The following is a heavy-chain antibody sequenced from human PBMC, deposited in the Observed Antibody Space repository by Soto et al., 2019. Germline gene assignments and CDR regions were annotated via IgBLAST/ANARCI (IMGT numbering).Heavy chain of an antibody. CDR1: GFTFSDYY. V-gene: IGHV3-11*01. D-gene: IGHD2-2*01. CDR3: ARLPRGGNVVVPAAGKYYYYYYYMDV. J-gene: IGHJ6*03. CDR2: ISSSGSTI. Sequence: QVQLVESGGGLVKPGGSLRLSCAASGFTFSDYYMSWIRQAPGKGLEGVSYISSSGSTIYYADSVKGRFTISRDNAKNSLYLQMNSLRAEDTAVYYCARLPRGGNVVVPAAGKYYYYYYYMDVWGKGTTVTVSS.